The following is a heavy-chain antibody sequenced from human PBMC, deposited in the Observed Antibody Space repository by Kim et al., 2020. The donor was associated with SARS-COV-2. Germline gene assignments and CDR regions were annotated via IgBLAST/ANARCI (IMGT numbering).Heavy chain of an antibody. D-gene: IGHD2-2*01. CDR1: GFSFRSNV. J-gene: IGHJ4*02. V-gene: IGHV3-23*01. Sequence: GGSLRLSCEAPGFSFRSNVMSWVRQAPGKGPEWVSSISGTNTYYADPVKGRFTISRDNSKNTLSLQMNSLRVEDTAVYYCAKVLINEVPVAFDYWGQGTL. CDR3: AKVLINEVPVAFDY. CDR2: ISGTNT.